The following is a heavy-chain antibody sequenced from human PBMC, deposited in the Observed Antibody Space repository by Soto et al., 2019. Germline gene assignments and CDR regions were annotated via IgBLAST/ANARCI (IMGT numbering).Heavy chain of an antibody. CDR3: ARGRYGDY. CDR1: GYAFTTYG. V-gene: IGHV1-18*01. D-gene: IGHD1-1*01. Sequence: QVHLVQSGAEVKKPGASVKVSCKGSGYAFTTYGITWVRQAPGQGLEWMGWISAHNGNTNYAQKLQGRVTVTRDTATGTAYMELRSLRSDDTAVYYCARGRYGDYWGQGALVTVSS. J-gene: IGHJ4*02. CDR2: ISAHNGNT.